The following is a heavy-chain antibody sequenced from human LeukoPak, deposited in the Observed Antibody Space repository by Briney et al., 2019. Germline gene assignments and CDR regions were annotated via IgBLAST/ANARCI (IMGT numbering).Heavy chain of an antibody. CDR1: GFTFSTYA. Sequence: GGSLRLSCVASGFTFSTYAMTWVRQAPGKGLEWVSGISGSGGSTYYADSVKGRFTISRDNSKNTLYLQMNNLRAEDTALYYCAKGYWNPGYWGQGTLVTDSS. D-gene: IGHD1-1*01. V-gene: IGHV3-23*01. CDR3: AKGYWNPGY. CDR2: ISGSGGST. J-gene: IGHJ4*02.